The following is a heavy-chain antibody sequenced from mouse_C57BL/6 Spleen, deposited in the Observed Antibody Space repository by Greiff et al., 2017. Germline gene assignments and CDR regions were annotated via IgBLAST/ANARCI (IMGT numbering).Heavy chain of an antibody. CDR1: GYTFTSYG. V-gene: IGHV1-81*01. Sequence: VQRVESGAELARPGASVKLSCKASGYTFTSYGISWVKQRTGQGLEWIGEIYPRSGNTYYNEKFKGKATLTADKSSSTAYMELRSLTSEDSAVYFCARRSSGYEDFDYWGQGTTLTVSS. J-gene: IGHJ2*01. CDR3: ARRSSGYEDFDY. D-gene: IGHD3-2*02. CDR2: IYPRSGNT.